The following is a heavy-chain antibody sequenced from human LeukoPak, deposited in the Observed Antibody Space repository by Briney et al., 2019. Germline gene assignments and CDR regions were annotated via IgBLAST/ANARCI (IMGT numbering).Heavy chain of an antibody. D-gene: IGHD4-11*01. CDR3: ARRWQSNQGDAFDF. J-gene: IGHJ3*01. CDR1: GFTFSAYW. CDR2: INSDGSVT. V-gene: IGHV3-74*01. Sequence: GGSLRLSCAASGFTFSAYWMNWVRQVPGKGLVWVSHINSDGSVTNYADSVKGRFTISRDNAKNTLYLQVNSLRAEGTAVYYCARRWQSNQGDAFDFWGQGTMVTVSS.